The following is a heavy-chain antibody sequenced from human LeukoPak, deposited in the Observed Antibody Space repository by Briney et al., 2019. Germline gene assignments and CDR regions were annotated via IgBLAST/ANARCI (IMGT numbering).Heavy chain of an antibody. CDR1: GFTFSSYS. CDR2: ISSSSSTI. J-gene: IGHJ3*01. V-gene: IGHV3-48*01. Sequence: GGSLRLSCAASGFTFSSYSMNWVRQAPGKGLEWVSYISSSSSTIYYADSVKGRFTISRDNAKNSLYLRMNSLRAEDTAVYYCARDPYYDSSGYNPSPWGQGTMVTVSS. CDR3: ARDPYYDSSGYNPSP. D-gene: IGHD3-22*01.